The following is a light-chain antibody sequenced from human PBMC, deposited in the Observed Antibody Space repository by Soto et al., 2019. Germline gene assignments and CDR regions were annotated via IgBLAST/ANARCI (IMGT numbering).Light chain of an antibody. V-gene: IGKV4-1*01. CDR2: WAS. Sequence: DIVMTQSPDSLAVSLGERATINCKSSRNLLYSSNNKNYFAWYQQKPGQPPKLLIYWASTRESGVPDRFSGSGSGTDFTLTISSLQAEDVAVYYCQQYYTTPRTFGQGNKLEI. J-gene: IGKJ2*01. CDR1: RNLLYSSNNKNY. CDR3: QQYYTTPRT.